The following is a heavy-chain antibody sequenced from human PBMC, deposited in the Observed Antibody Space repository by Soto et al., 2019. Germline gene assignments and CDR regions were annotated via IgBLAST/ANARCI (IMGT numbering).Heavy chain of an antibody. CDR1: GGSISSSSYY. CDR2: IYYSGCT. D-gene: IGHD5-18*01. J-gene: IGHJ6*02. V-gene: IGHV4-39*01. CDR3: ACIFSGGYGYGFYYYGMDV. Sequence: SETLSLTCTVSGGSISSSSYYWGWIRQPPGKGLEWIGSIYYSGCTYYIPSFKSRVTISVDTSKNQFFLKLSSVTAADTAVYYCACIFSGGYGYGFYYYGMDVWGQGTTVTVSS.